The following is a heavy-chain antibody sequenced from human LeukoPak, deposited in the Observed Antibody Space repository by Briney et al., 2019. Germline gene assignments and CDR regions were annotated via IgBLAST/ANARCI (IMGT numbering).Heavy chain of an antibody. CDR2: IRYDGSNK. Sequence: PGGSLRLSCAASGSTFSSYGMHWVRQAPGKGLEWVAFIRYDGSNKYYADSVKGRFTISRDNSKNTLYLQMNSLRAEDTAVYYCAKGIEGWLRYQIDYWGQGTLVTVSS. CDR3: AKGIEGWLRYQIDY. D-gene: IGHD5-12*01. CDR1: GSTFSSYG. V-gene: IGHV3-30*02. J-gene: IGHJ4*02.